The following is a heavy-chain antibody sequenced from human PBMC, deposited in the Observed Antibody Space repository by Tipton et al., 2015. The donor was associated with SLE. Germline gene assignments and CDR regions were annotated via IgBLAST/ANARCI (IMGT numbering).Heavy chain of an antibody. D-gene: IGHD2-15*01. J-gene: IGHJ4*02. CDR2: IYYTGGT. CDR1: GGSISSSSDY. V-gene: IGHV4-39*07. Sequence: TPSLTCTVSGGSISSSSDYWGWIRQPPGKGLEWIGCIYYTGGTYDNPSLKSRVTISVDTSKNQFSLNLISVTAADTAVYYCARAHGVVAADYWGQGTTVIVSS. CDR3: ARAHGVVAADY.